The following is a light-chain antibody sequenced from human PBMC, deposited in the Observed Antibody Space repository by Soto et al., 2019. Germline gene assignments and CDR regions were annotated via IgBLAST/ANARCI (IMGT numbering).Light chain of an antibody. V-gene: IGLV2-23*01. Sequence: QSVLTQPASVSVSPGQSITISCTGTSSDVGSYNLVSWYQQHPGKAPKLMIYEGSKRPSGVSNRFSGSKSGNTASLTISGLQAEDEADYYCCSYAGSIYVFGTGTKVTVL. CDR2: EGS. CDR1: SSDVGSYNL. CDR3: CSYAGSIYV. J-gene: IGLJ1*01.